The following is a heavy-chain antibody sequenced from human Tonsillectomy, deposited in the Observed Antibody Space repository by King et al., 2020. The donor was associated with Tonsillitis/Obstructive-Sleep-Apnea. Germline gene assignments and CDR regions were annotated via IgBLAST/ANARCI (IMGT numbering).Heavy chain of an antibody. V-gene: IGHV4-59*01. CDR3: ARAYYDFWSGYYYYYYMDV. CDR1: GGSISSYY. Sequence: QLQESGPGLVKPSETLSLTCTVSGGSISSYYWSWIRQPPGKGLEWIGDIYFSWSTNYNPSLKSRVTISVDTSKNQFSLKLSSVTAADTAVYYCARAYYDFWSGYYYYYYMDVWGKGTTVTVSS. D-gene: IGHD3-3*01. CDR2: IYFSWST. J-gene: IGHJ6*03.